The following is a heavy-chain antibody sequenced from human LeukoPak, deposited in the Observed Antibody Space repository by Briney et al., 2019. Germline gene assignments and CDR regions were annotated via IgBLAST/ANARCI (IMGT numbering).Heavy chain of an antibody. CDR1: GYTFTSYY. V-gene: IGHV1-46*01. CDR2: INPSGGST. CDR3: AIILWSSGYYYGGDASDI. Sequence: ASVKVSCKASGYTFTSYYMHWVRQAPGQGLEWMGIINPSGGSTSYAQKFQGRVTMTRDTSTSTVYMELSSLRSEDTAVYYCAIILWSSGYYYGGDASDIWGQGTMVTVSS. D-gene: IGHD3-22*01. J-gene: IGHJ3*02.